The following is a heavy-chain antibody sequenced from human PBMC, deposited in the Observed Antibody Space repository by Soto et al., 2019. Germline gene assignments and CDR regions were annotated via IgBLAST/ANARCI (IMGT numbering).Heavy chain of an antibody. CDR1: GGSISSYY. V-gene: IGHV4-59*08. CDR2: IYYSGST. J-gene: IGHJ4*02. Sequence: SSETLSLTCTVSGGSISSYYWSWIRQPPGKGLEWIGYIYYSGSTNYNPSLKSRVTISVDTSNNQFSLKLSSVTAADTAVYYCARLGGSYAVPHFDYWGQGTLVTVSS. CDR3: ARLGGSYAVPHFDY. D-gene: IGHD1-26*01.